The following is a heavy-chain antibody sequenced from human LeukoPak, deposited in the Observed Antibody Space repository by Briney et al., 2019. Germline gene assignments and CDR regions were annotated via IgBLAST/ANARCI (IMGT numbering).Heavy chain of an antibody. V-gene: IGHV4-31*03. D-gene: IGHD2-21*01. CDR2: IYYSGST. Sequence: SETLSLTCTVFGGSISSGGYDWSWIRQHPGKGLEWIGYIYYSGSTYYNPSLKSRVTISVDTSKNQFSLKLSSVTAADTAVYYCARVMVRTFDYWGQGTLVTVSS. CDR3: ARVMVRTFDY. CDR1: GGSISSGGYD. J-gene: IGHJ4*02.